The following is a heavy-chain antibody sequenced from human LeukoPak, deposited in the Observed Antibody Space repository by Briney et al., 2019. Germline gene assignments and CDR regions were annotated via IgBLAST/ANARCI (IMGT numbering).Heavy chain of an antibody. Sequence: GASVKVSCKASGHTFTGYYIHWVRQAPGQGLEWMGWINPNSGATNYAQKFQDRVTMTRDTSISTAYMELSRLRSDDTAVYYCARDRQLLQWTGTGAGYWGPGTLVTVSS. CDR3: ARDRQLLQWTGTGAGY. CDR2: INPNSGAT. J-gene: IGHJ4*02. CDR1: GHTFTGYY. V-gene: IGHV1-2*02. D-gene: IGHD2/OR15-2a*01.